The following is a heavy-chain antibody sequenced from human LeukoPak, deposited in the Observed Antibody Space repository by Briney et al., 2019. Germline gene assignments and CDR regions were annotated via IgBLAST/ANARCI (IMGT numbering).Heavy chain of an antibody. CDR3: ARVYSSSWYTDAFDI. CDR1: GFSFSSYS. J-gene: IGHJ3*02. Sequence: GGSLRLSCAASGFSFSSYSMNWVRQAPGKGLEWVSYISGGSSTIYYADSVKGRFTISRDNAKNSLYLQMNSLRAEDTAVYYCARVYSSSWYTDAFDIWGQGTMVTVSS. CDR2: ISGGSSTI. D-gene: IGHD6-13*01. V-gene: IGHV3-48*04.